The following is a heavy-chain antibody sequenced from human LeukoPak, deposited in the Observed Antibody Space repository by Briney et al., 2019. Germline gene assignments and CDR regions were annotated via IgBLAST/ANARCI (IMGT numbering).Heavy chain of an antibody. Sequence: SETLSLTCTVSGGSISSYYWSWIRQPPGKGLEWIGEINHSGSTNYNPSLKSRVTISVDTSKNQFSLKLSSVTAADTAVYYCARSRGYCSSTSCPTDAFDIWGQGTMVTVSS. CDR1: GGSISSYY. CDR3: ARSRGYCSSTSCPTDAFDI. J-gene: IGHJ3*02. V-gene: IGHV4-34*01. D-gene: IGHD2-2*01. CDR2: INHSGST.